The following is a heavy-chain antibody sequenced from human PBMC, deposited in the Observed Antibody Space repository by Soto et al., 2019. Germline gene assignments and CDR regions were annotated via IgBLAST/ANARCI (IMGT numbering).Heavy chain of an antibody. CDR3: ARWQPPSYYDFWSGYYGFDP. J-gene: IGHJ5*02. V-gene: IGHV3-21*01. CDR2: ISSSSSYI. Sequence: GGSLRLSCAASGFTFSSYSMNWVRQAPGKGLEWVSSISSSSSYIYYADSVKGRFTISRDNAKNSLYLQMNSLRAEDTAVYYCARWQPPSYYDFWSGYYGFDPWGQGTLVTVSS. D-gene: IGHD3-3*01. CDR1: GFTFSSYS.